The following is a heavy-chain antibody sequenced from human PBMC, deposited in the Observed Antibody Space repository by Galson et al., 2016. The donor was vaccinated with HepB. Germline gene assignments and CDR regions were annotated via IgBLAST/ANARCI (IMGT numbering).Heavy chain of an antibody. CDR2: IFPGDSDT. D-gene: IGHD4-23*01. CDR3: ARPHGGHTFVHFFDY. CDR1: GYSFTNNW. Sequence: QSGAEVKKPGESLKISCEGSGYSFTNNWIGWVRQMPGKGLEWMGIIFPGDSDTRYSPSFQGQVTISVDKSINTTYLHWSSLKASDTAMYYCARPHGGHTFVHFFDYWGQGTLVSVSS. V-gene: IGHV5-51*01. J-gene: IGHJ4*02.